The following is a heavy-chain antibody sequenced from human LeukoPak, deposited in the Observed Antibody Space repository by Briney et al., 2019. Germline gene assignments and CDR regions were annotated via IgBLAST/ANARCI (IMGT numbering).Heavy chain of an antibody. D-gene: IGHD6-19*01. CDR1: GGTFSSYA. Sequence: SVKVSCKASGGTFSSYAISWVRQAPGQGLEWMGGIIPIFGTANYAQKFQGRVTITADESTSTAYMELSSLRSEDTAVYYCAGEAVAGGRYYFDYWGQGTLVTVSS. CDR2: IIPIFGTA. V-gene: IGHV1-69*13. J-gene: IGHJ4*02. CDR3: AGEAVAGGRYYFDY.